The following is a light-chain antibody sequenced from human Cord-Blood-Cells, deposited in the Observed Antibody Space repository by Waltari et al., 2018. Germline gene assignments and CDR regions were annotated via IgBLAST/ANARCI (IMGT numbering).Light chain of an antibody. CDR2: TDS. CDR3: QSADSSGTWV. Sequence: SYELTQPPSVSVSPGQTARITCPGDALPKQYADWYQQKPGQAPVLVIYTDSERPSGIPERFSGASSGTTVTLTISGVQAEDEADYYCQSADSSGTWVFGGGTKLTVL. V-gene: IGLV3-25*03. CDR1: ALPKQY. J-gene: IGLJ3*02.